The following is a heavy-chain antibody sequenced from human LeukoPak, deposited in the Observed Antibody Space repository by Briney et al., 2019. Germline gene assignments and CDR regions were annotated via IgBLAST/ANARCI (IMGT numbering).Heavy chain of an antibody. V-gene: IGHV3-23*01. CDR1: GFTFNSYA. CDR2: TSGSGGST. D-gene: IGHD3-3*01. CDR3: AKDRSYDFWSGWFWAY. J-gene: IGHJ4*02. Sequence: GGSLRLSCAASGFTFNSYAMSWVRQAPGKGLEWVSATSGSGGSTYYADSVKGRFTISRDNSKNTLYLQMNSLRAEDTAVYYCAKDRSYDFWSGWFWAYWGQGTLFTVSS.